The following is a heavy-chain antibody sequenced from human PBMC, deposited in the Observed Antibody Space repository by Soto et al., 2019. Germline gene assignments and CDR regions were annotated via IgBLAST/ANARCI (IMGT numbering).Heavy chain of an antibody. CDR2: IYYSGST. J-gene: IGHJ4*02. Sequence: PSETLSLTCTVSGGSISSGGYYWSWIRQHPGKGLEWIGYIYYSGSTYYNPSLKSRVTISVDTSKNQFSLKLSSVTAADTAVYYCARGGDNQSKYRTGTDYWGQGTLVTVSS. V-gene: IGHV4-31*03. CDR1: GGSISSGGYY. CDR3: ARGGDNQSKYRTGTDY. D-gene: IGHD3-10*01.